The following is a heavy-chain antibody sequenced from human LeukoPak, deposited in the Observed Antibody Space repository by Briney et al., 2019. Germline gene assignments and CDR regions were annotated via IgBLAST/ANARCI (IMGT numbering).Heavy chain of an antibody. Sequence: GGSLRLSCTASRFPFIEYSMNWVRQVPGKELECISYIGIDSGNTKYAYSVRGRFTITADKAKNSLYLQMNSLRVEDTAVYYCARDHNYAFDNWGQGTLVSVAS. CDR3: ARDHNYAFDN. J-gene: IGHJ4*02. V-gene: IGHV3-48*01. D-gene: IGHD1-1*01. CDR1: RFPFIEYS. CDR2: IGIDSGNT.